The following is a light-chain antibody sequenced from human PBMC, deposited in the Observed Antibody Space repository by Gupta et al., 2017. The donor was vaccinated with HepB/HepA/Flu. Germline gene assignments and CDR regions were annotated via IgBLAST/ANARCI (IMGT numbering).Light chain of an antibody. J-gene: IGKJ2*01. CDR3: QQYNNWPPMYT. V-gene: IGKV3-15*01. CDR2: GAS. CDR1: QSVSSN. Sequence: EIVMTQSPATLSVSHGERASLSCRASQSVSSNLAWYQLKPGQVPRLLIYGASTRATGIPARFSGSGSGTEITLTISSLQSEDFAVYYCQQYNNWPPMYTFGQGTQLEIK.